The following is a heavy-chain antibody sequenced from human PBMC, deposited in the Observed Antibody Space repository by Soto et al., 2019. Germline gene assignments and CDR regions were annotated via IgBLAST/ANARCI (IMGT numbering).Heavy chain of an antibody. J-gene: IGHJ5*02. V-gene: IGHV4-59*12. CDR2: LSQTGAT. CDR3: ARAVSPYFGTWFDP. CDR1: GGSISSYS. D-gene: IGHD3-10*01. Sequence: SETLSLTCTVSGGSISSYSWAWIRQPPGRGLEWIGSLSQTGATSYNPSPKSRVSVSLDKSKNQFSLRLSSVTAADMAVYYCARAVSPYFGTWFDPWGQGTLVTVSS.